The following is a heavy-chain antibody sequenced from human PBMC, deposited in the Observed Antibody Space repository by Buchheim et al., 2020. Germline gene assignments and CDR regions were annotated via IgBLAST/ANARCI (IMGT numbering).Heavy chain of an antibody. V-gene: IGHV3-30*02. J-gene: IGHJ4*02. D-gene: IGHD6-19*01. CDR2: IRYDGGNK. CDR3: AKDGQWLDPYFDY. CDR1: GFTFSSYG. Sequence: QVQLVESGGGVVQPGRSLRLSCAASGFTFSSYGMHWVRQAPGKGLEWVAFIRYDGGNKYYADSVKGRFTISRDNSKNTLYLQMNSLRAEDTAVYYCAKDGQWLDPYFDYWGQGTL.